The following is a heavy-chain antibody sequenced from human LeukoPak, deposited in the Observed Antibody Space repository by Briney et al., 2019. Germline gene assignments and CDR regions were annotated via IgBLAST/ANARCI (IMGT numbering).Heavy chain of an antibody. V-gene: IGHV4-39*07. Sequence: SETLSLTRTVSGGSISSSSYYWGWIRQPPGKGLEWIGSIYYSGSTYYNPSLKSRVTISVDTSKNQFSLKLSSVTAADTAVYYCARVIIVPRTHYDFWSGYYQNWFDPWGQGTLVTVSS. J-gene: IGHJ5*02. CDR2: IYYSGST. CDR1: GGSISSSSYY. CDR3: ARVIIVPRTHYDFWSGYYQNWFDP. D-gene: IGHD3-3*01.